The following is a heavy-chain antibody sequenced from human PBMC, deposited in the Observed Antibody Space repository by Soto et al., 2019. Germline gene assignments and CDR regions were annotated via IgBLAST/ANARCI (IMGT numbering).Heavy chain of an antibody. D-gene: IGHD3-22*01. V-gene: IGHV1-18*01. CDR2: ISTFKGYT. J-gene: IGHJ4*02. CDR3: ARVDDYYDSTGHYFTFFTY. Sequence: QVQLVQSGAEVKKPGASVKLSCKASGYIFTSYGIGWVRQAPGQGLEWLGWISTFKGYTKYPQRLQGRVTLTTDAPTSTAYMELRSLRSDDTAVYYCARVDDYYDSTGHYFTFFTYWGQGSLVTVSS. CDR1: GYIFTSYG.